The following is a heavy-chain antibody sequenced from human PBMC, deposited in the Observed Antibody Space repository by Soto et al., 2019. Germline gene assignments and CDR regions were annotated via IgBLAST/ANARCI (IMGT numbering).Heavy chain of an antibody. V-gene: IGHV3-30*18. D-gene: IGHD2-2*01. CDR1: GFTFSSYG. CDR3: AKDLDEGIVVVPADKGPDY. J-gene: IGHJ4*02. CDR2: ISYDGSNK. Sequence: GGSLRLSCAASGFTFSSYGMHWVRQAPGKGLEWVAVISYDGSNKYYADSVKGRFTISRDNSKNTLYLQMNSLRAEDTAVYYCAKDLDEGIVVVPADKGPDYWGQGTLVTVSS.